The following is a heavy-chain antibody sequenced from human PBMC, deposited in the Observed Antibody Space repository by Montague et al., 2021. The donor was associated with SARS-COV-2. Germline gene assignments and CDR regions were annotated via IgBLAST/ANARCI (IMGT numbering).Heavy chain of an antibody. D-gene: IGHD2-15*01. V-gene: IGHV4-34*01. CDR1: GGSFSGYY. CDR2: TNDSGRT. Sequence: SETRSLTCAVYGGSFSGYYWSWIRQPPGRGLEWIGETNDSGRTNYNPSLKGRVTISVDTSKNQFSLRLSSVTAAETAVYYCARGYCSGSGCYYYYGMDVWGQGTTVTASS. J-gene: IGHJ6*02. CDR3: ARGYCSGSGCYYYYGMDV.